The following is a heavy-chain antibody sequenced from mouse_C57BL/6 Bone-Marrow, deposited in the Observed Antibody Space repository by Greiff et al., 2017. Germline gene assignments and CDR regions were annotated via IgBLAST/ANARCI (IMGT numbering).Heavy chain of an antibody. J-gene: IGHJ1*03. CDR2: IVPNSGGT. Sequence: QVQLQQPGAELVKPGASVKLSCKASGYTFTSYWMHWVKQRPGRGLEWIGRIVPNSGGTKYNEKFKSKATLTVDKPSSTAYMQLSSLTSEDSAVYYCAHGNYFYWYCAVWGTGTTVTVSS. CDR1: GYTFTSYW. D-gene: IGHD2-1*01. V-gene: IGHV1-72*01. CDR3: AHGNYFYWYCAV.